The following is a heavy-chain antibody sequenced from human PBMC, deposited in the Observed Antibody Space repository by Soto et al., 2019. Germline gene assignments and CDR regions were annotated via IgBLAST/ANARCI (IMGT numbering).Heavy chain of an antibody. V-gene: IGHV1-3*01. Sequence: SAVPVSCQAYFSSFPINAMPWVRAARGQRLEWMGWINAGNGNKKYSQTFQGRVTITRDTSASRADMELGSLRSEDTAVYYCARDAPTYSYGRLPGFCGWTPYGMDVWGQGTTVTVSS. D-gene: IGHD5-18*01. CDR1: FSSFPINA. CDR3: ARDAPTYSYGRLPGFCGWTPYGMDV. J-gene: IGHJ6*02. CDR2: INAGNGNK.